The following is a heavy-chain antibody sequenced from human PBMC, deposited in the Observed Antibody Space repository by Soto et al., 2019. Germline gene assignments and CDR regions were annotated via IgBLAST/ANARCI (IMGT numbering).Heavy chain of an antibody. D-gene: IGHD3-22*01. V-gene: IGHV4-30-4*01. CDR2: IYYSGST. CDR3: ARDSYYYDSSGYFFDY. J-gene: IGHJ4*01. Sequence: SSETLSLTCTVSGGSISSGDYYWSWIRQPPGKGLEWIGYIYYSGSTYYNPSLKSRVTISVDTSKNQFSLKLSSVTAADTAVYYCARDSYYYDSSGYFFDYWGHGTLVTVSS. CDR1: GGSISSGDYY.